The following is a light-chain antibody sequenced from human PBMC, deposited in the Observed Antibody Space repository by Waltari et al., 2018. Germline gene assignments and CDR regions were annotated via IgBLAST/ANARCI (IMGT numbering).Light chain of an antibody. V-gene: IGLV1-40*01. Sequence: QSVLTQPHSVSGAPGQRVSISCTGSGYNLGAGYDVHWYQQHPGKSPKLLIYVTSTRPPGVPDRFFGSQSGTSASLAITALQAEDEAEYYCQSYDTSLSVVFGGGTKLTVL. CDR3: QSYDTSLSVV. J-gene: IGLJ2*01. CDR1: GYNLGAGYD. CDR2: VTS.